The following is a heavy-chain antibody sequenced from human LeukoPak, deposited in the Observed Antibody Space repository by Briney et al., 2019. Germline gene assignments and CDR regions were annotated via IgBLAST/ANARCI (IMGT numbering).Heavy chain of an antibody. Sequence: ASVKVSCKASGGTFSSYTISWVRQATGQGLEWMGWMNPNSGNTGYAQKFQGRVTITRNTSISTAYMELSSLRSEDTAVYYCARGGFCSSTSCFNYYYYYMDVWGKGTTVTVSS. V-gene: IGHV1-8*03. CDR1: GGTFSSYT. J-gene: IGHJ6*03. CDR2: MNPNSGNT. D-gene: IGHD2-2*01. CDR3: ARGGFCSSTSCFNYYYYYMDV.